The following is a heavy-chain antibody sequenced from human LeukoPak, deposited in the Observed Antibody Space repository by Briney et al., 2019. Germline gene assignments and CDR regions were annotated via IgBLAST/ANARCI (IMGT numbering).Heavy chain of an antibody. J-gene: IGHJ4*02. CDR1: GGSISSYY. CDR3: ASGDSSGYPLGY. D-gene: IGHD3-22*01. V-gene: IGHV4-59*01. Sequence: PSETLSLTCTVSGGSISSYYWSWIRQPPGKGLEWIGYIYYSESTNYNPSLKSRVTISVDTSKNQFSLKLSSVTAADTAVYYCASGDSSGYPLGYWGQGTLVTVSS. CDR2: IYYSEST.